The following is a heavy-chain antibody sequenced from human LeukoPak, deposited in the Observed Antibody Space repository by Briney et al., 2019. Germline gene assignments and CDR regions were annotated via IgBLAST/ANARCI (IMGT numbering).Heavy chain of an antibody. CDR1: GFTFSSFE. D-gene: IGHD5-12*01. CDR2: ISSSGGSI. Sequence: PGGSLRLSCAASGFTFSSFEMNWVRQAPGKGLEWVSYISSSGGSIYYADSVKGRFTISRDNAKNSLYLEMNSLRAEDTAVYYCARVKEASAFDIWGQGTMVTVSS. CDR3: ARVKEASAFDI. J-gene: IGHJ3*02. V-gene: IGHV3-48*03.